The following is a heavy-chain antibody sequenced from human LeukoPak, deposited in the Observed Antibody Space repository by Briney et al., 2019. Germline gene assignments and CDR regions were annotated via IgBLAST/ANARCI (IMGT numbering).Heavy chain of an antibody. D-gene: IGHD3-3*01. V-gene: IGHV3-23*01. CDR3: AKDWGRITIFVSIDY. CDR1: GFTFSSYA. J-gene: IGHJ4*02. CDR2: ISGSGGST. Sequence: GGSLRLSCAASGFTFSSYAMSWVRQAPGKGLEWVSAISGSGGSTYYADSVKGRFTISRDNPKNTLYLQMNSLRAEDTAVYYCAKDWGRITIFVSIDYWGLGTLVTVSS.